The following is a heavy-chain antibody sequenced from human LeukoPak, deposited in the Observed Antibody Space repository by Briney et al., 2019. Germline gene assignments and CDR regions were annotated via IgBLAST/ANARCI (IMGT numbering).Heavy chain of an antibody. D-gene: IGHD3-3*01. CDR3: ARQGAEDFWSGYYPYYYYYYMDV. V-gene: IGHV5-51*01. CDR2: IYPGDSDT. Sequence: GESLKISCKGSGYTFTTYWIGWVRQMPGKGLEWMGIIYPGDSDTRYSPSFQGQVTISADKSISTAYLQWSSLKASDTAMYYCARQGAEDFWSGYYPYYYYYYMDVWGKGTTVTVSS. J-gene: IGHJ6*03. CDR1: GYTFTTYW.